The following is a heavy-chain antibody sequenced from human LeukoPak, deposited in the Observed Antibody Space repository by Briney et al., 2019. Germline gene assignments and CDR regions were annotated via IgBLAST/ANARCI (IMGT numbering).Heavy chain of an antibody. CDR1: GGSFSGYY. J-gene: IGHJ4*02. CDR3: AGVVGYSYGYPYGFDY. V-gene: IGHV4-34*01. CDR2: INHSGST. D-gene: IGHD5-18*01. Sequence: SETLSLTCAVYGGSFSGYYWSWIRQPPGKGLEWIGEINHSGSTNYNPSLKSRVTISVDTSKNQFSLKLSSVTAADTAVYYCAGVVGYSYGYPYGFDYWGQGTLVTVSS.